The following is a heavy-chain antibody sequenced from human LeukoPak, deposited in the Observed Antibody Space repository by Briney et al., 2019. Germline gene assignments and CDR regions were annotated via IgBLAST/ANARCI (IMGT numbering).Heavy chain of an antibody. J-gene: IGHJ4*02. Sequence: PGGSLRLSCAASGFTFSSYAMSWVRQAPGKGLEWVSAISGSGGSTYYADSVKGRFTISRDNSKNTLYLQMNSLRAEDTAVYYCAKQVTSLVLPPRIFDYWGQGTLITVSS. V-gene: IGHV3-23*01. CDR3: AKQVTSLVLPPRIFDY. CDR2: ISGSGGST. D-gene: IGHD3-10*01. CDR1: GFTFSSYA.